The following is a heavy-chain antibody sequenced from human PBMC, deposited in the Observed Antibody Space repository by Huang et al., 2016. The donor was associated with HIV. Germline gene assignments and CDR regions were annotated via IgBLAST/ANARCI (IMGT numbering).Heavy chain of an antibody. CDR2: IAYDGMNK. V-gene: IGHV3-30*18. D-gene: IGHD3-10*01. Sequence: QVQLVESGGGVVQPGRSLRLSCAASGFSFSTYGMHWVRQAPGKGLEWVAVIAYDGMNKYFGDSVKGRVTISRYNPRNTLYLQMDSLRAEDTAIYYCAKVGVLQWFGQLTPEHYNYYYMDVWGKGTTVTVSS. J-gene: IGHJ6*03. CDR3: AKVGVLQWFGQLTPEHYNYYYMDV. CDR1: GFSFSTYG.